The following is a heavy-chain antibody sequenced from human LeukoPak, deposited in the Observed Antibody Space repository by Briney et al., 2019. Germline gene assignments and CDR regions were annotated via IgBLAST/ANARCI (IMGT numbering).Heavy chain of an antibody. CDR1: GFTLSSYA. D-gene: IGHD4-17*01. Sequence: GGSLRLSCAASGFTLSSYAMSWVRQAPGKGLEWVSAISGSGGSTYYADSVKGRFTISRDNSKNTLYLQMNSLRAEDTAVYYCAKAALPYDYGDYCDYWGQGTLVTVSS. CDR3: AKAALPYDYGDYCDY. J-gene: IGHJ4*02. V-gene: IGHV3-23*01. CDR2: ISGSGGST.